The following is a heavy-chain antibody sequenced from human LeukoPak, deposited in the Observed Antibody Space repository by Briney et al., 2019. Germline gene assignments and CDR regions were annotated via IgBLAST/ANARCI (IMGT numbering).Heavy chain of an antibody. D-gene: IGHD3-10*01. Sequence: PSETLSLTSTVSGGSMSSTTDSWGWIRQPPGKGLEWIGSIYYSGSTYYNPSLKSRVILSVDTSKNQFSLKLSSVTAADTAVYYCARADYHGSGSYKPFDPWGQGTLVTVSS. CDR1: GGSMSSTTDS. J-gene: IGHJ5*02. CDR2: IYYSGST. CDR3: ARADYHGSGSYKPFDP. V-gene: IGHV4-39*01.